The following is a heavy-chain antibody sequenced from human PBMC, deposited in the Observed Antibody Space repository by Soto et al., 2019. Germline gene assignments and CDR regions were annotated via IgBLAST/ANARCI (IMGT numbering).Heavy chain of an antibody. CDR2: INAGNGNT. CDR1: GYTFTSYA. D-gene: IGHD6-19*01. V-gene: IGHV1-3*01. Sequence: QVQLVQSGAEVKKPGASVKVSCKASGYTFTSYAMHWVRQAPGQRLERMGWINAGNGNTKYSQKFQGRVTITRDTSASTAYMELSSLRSEDTAVYYCARVIGGWYYFDYWGQGTLVTVSS. CDR3: ARVIGGWYYFDY. J-gene: IGHJ4*02.